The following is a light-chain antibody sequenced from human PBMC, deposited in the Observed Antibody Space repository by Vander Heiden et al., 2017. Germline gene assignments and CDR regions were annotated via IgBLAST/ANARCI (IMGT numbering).Light chain of an antibody. CDR2: DAS. J-gene: IGKJ5*01. Sequence: ESVLTQSTGTLSLSPGERATLSCRASQSVSNSYLAWYQQKPGQAPRLLIYDASSRATGIPDRFSGSGSGTDFTLTISRLEPEDFAVYYCQQYGSSPITFGQGTRLDIK. CDR3: QQYGSSPIT. V-gene: IGKV3-20*01. CDR1: QSVSNSY.